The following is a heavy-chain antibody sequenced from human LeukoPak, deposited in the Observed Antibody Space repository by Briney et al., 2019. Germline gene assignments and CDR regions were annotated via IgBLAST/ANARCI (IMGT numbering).Heavy chain of an antibody. CDR3: ARVSWFPGTSYYYMDV. Sequence: SETLSLTCTISGGSISSYYWSWIRQPPGKGLEWIGYIYYTGSTNHNPSLKSRVTISVDTSKNQFSLKLSSVTAADTAVYYCARVSWFPGTSYYYMDVWGKGTTVTVSS. D-gene: IGHD1-1*01. CDR2: IYYTGST. CDR1: GGSISSYY. J-gene: IGHJ6*03. V-gene: IGHV4-59*01.